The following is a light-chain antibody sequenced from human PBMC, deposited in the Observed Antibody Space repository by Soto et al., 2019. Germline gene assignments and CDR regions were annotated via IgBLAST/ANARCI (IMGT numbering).Light chain of an antibody. CDR1: SSNIGTNY. V-gene: IGLV1-47*01. Sequence: QSALTQSPSASGTPGQRVTISCSGSSSNIGTNYVYWYQQVPGTAPKVLMYRNDQRPSGVPDRFSASKSGTSASLAISGLRSEDEADYYCGTWDDGLSGVVFGGGTKLTVL. CDR2: RND. CDR3: GTWDDGLSGVV. J-gene: IGLJ2*01.